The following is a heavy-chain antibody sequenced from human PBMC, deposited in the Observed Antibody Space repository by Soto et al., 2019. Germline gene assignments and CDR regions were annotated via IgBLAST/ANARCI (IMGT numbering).Heavy chain of an antibody. J-gene: IGHJ4*02. CDR2: IYHSGST. D-gene: IGHD6-13*01. Sequence: SVTLSLTCAVSGASIRSGGYSWSWIRQPPGKGLEWIGYIYHSGSTYYNPSLKSRVTISVDRSKNQFSLKLSSVTAADTAVYFCASSHAGAHITAAVHWGQVTLVTVS. V-gene: IGHV4-30-2*01. CDR3: ASSHAGAHITAAVH. CDR1: GASIRSGGYS.